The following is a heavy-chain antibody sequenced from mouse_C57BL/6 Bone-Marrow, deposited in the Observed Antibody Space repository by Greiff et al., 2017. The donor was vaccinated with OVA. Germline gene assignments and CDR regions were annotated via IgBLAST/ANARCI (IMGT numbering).Heavy chain of an antibody. V-gene: IGHV1-69*01. Sequence: VQLQQPGAELVMPGASVKLSCKASGYTFTRYWMHWVQQRPVPGLEWIGEIDPSDSYTNYNQKCKGKSTLTVDKSSSTAYMQLSSLTSEDSAVYDCATRWFAYWGQGTLVTVSA. CDR3: ATRWFAY. CDR2: IDPSDSYT. CDR1: GYTFTRYW. J-gene: IGHJ3*01.